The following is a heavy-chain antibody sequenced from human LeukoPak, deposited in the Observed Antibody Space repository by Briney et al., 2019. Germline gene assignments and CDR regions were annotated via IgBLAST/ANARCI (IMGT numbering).Heavy chain of an antibody. V-gene: IGHV1-46*01. CDR2: INPSGGST. CDR1: GYTFTSYY. Sequence: GASVKVSCKASGYTFTSYYMHWVRQAPGEGLEWMGIINPSGGSTSYAQKFQGGVTMTRDMSTSTVYMELSSLRSEDTAVYYCARWLGDYFDYWGQGTLVTVSS. D-gene: IGHD3-10*01. J-gene: IGHJ4*02. CDR3: ARWLGDYFDY.